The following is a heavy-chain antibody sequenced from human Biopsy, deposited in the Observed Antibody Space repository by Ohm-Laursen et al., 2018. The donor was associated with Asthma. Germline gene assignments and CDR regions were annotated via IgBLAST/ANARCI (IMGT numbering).Heavy chain of an antibody. CDR3: AKQLGIGLSYFVS. CDR2: IYSGGGT. V-gene: IGHV3-53*01. CDR1: GFTVSTNG. D-gene: IGHD3-16*02. J-gene: IGHJ4*02. Sequence: SLRLSCAASGFTVSTNGMSWVRQPPGKGLEWVSVIYSGGGTYYADSVQGRVTISRDNSKNTLYLHMTRLMADDTAVYYCAKQLGIGLSYFVSWGQGTLVTVSS.